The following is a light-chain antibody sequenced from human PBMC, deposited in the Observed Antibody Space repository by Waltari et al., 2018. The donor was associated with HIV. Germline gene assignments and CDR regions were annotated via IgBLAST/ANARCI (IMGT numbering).Light chain of an antibody. CDR1: LHIATY. V-gene: IGKV1-12*01. CDR3: QQAYSLPRT. J-gene: IGKJ2*01. CDR2: AAS. Sequence: DMQMTQSPYSVSASVGESVTITCRASLHIATYLAWYQQKPGKAPNLLIYAASILQSGVPSRFSGSVSGTDFTLTISSLQPEDFATYYCQQAYSLPRTFGQGTKVE.